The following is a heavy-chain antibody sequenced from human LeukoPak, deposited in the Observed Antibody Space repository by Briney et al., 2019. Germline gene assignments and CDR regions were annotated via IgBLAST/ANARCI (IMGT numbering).Heavy chain of an antibody. J-gene: IGHJ4*02. CDR3: ARERVAPSHDIYDYVWGSFGY. V-gene: IGHV1-2*02. CDR1: GYTFTGYY. Sequence: ASVTVSCKASGYTFTGYYMHWVRQAPGQGLEWMGWINPNSGGTNYAQKFQGRVTMTRDTSISTAYMELSRLRSDDTAVYYCARERVAPSHDIYDYVWGSFGYWGQGTLVTVSS. D-gene: IGHD3-16*01. CDR2: INPNSGGT.